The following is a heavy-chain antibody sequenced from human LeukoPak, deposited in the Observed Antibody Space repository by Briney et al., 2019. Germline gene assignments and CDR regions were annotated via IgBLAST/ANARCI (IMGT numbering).Heavy chain of an antibody. CDR3: ARGIAAAGTWEYYFDY. J-gene: IGHJ4*02. CDR1: GFTVSSNY. CDR2: IYSGGST. Sequence: GGSLRLSCAASGFTVSSNYMSWVRQAPGKGLEWVSVIYSGGSTYYADSVKGRFTISRDSSKNTLYLQMNSLRAEDTAVYYCARGIAAAGTWEYYFDYWGQGTLVTVSS. V-gene: IGHV3-53*01. D-gene: IGHD6-13*01.